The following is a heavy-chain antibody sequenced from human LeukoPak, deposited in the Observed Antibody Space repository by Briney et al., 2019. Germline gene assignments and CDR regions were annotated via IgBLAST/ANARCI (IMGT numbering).Heavy chain of an antibody. J-gene: IGHJ4*02. CDR1: GGSFSGYY. D-gene: IGHD6-19*01. CDR2: INHSGST. V-gene: IGHV4-34*01. Sequence: SETLSLTCAVYGGSFSGYYWSWIRQPPGKGREWIGEINHSGSTNYNPSLKSRVTISVDTSKNQFSLKLSSVTAADTAVYYCARRGRRAVAVPFDYWGQGTLVTVSS. CDR3: ARRGRRAVAVPFDY.